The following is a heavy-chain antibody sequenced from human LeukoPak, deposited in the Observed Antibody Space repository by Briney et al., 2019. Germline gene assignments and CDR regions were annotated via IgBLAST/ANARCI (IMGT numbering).Heavy chain of an antibody. CDR2: INPNSGGT. CDR3: ARTCIEIQSVRPTEDDAFDI. J-gene: IGHJ3*02. Sequence: ASVKVSCKASGYTFTGYYMHWVRQAPGQGLEWMGWINPNSGGTNYAQKFQGRVTMTRDTTISTAYMELSRLRSDDTAVYYCARTCIEIQSVRPTEDDAFDIWGQGTMVTVSS. V-gene: IGHV1-2*02. D-gene: IGHD1-1*01. CDR1: GYTFTGYY.